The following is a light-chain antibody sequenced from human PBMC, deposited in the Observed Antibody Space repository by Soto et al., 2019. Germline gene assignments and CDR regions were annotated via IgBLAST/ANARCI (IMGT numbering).Light chain of an antibody. CDR1: SSDVGGYNY. Sequence: QSVLTQPPSASGSPGQSVTISCTGTSSDVGGYNYVSWYQQHPGKVPKLMVYEVNKRPSAVPDRFSGSKSGNTASLTVSGLQTEDEADYYCTSYAGGNNVFGTGTKVTVL. V-gene: IGLV2-8*01. CDR3: TSYAGGNNV. J-gene: IGLJ1*01. CDR2: EVN.